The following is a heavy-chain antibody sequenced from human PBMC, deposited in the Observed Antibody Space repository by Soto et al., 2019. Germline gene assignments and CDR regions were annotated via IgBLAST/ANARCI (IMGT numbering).Heavy chain of an antibody. D-gene: IGHD5-12*01. CDR3: ARSPRVIVAAKGTLDY. CDR1: GYTFTTFG. CDR2: ISTSTGNT. J-gene: IGHJ4*02. Sequence: QVQLVQSGGEVKKPGASVKVSCKASGYTFTTFGITWVRQAPGQGLEWMGWISTSTGNTNYAQKLQDRVTLTTDTATRTAYLDLRGLTSDDTAVYYCARSPRVIVAAKGTLDYWGQGTLVTVSS. V-gene: IGHV1-18*04.